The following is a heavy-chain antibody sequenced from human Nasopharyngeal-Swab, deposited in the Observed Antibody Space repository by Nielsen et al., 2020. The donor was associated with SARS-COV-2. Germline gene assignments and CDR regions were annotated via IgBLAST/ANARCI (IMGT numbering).Heavy chain of an antibody. Sequence: SETLSLTCTVSGGSISYYYWTWIRQPPGKGLEWIGYIYYSGSIHYNPSLKSRVTISLDTSKNQSSLRLSSLTAADTAVYYCARGAEYSYGYYAFDIWGPGTMVTVSS. J-gene: IGHJ3*02. CDR3: ARGAEYSYGYYAFDI. D-gene: IGHD5-18*01. CDR2: IYYSGSI. V-gene: IGHV4-59*13. CDR1: GGSISYYY.